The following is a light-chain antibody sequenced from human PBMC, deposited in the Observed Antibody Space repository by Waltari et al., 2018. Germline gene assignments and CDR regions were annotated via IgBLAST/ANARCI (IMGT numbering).Light chain of an antibody. Sequence: DIQMTPSPSSLSASVGDRVNITCRASQSISNCLNWYHQRPGKAPQLLIFAASSLQTGVPSRFSGSGSGTDFTLTISSLQPEDFATYYCQQSYTSPQYTFGQGTKLDIK. J-gene: IGKJ2*01. CDR2: AAS. V-gene: IGKV1-39*01. CDR3: QQSYTSPQYT. CDR1: QSISNC.